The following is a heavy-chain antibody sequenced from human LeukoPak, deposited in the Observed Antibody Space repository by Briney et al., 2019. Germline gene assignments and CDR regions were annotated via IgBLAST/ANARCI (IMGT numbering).Heavy chain of an antibody. Sequence: KTGGSLRLSCAASGFSFNTYAMHWVRQGPGKGLEWVSTISGSGSYTYYADSVKGRFTISRDNSKNTLYLQMNSLRAEDMAVYHCAKETMAYRYLDYWGQGTLVTVSS. CDR3: AKETMAYRYLDY. D-gene: IGHD4/OR15-4a*01. J-gene: IGHJ4*02. CDR2: ISGSGSYT. CDR1: GFSFNTYA. V-gene: IGHV3-23*01.